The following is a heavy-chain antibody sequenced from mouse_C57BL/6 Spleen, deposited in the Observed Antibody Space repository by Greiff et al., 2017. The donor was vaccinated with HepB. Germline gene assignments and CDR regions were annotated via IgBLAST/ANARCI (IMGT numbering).Heavy chain of an antibody. J-gene: IGHJ3*01. Sequence: ESGPGLVKPSQSLSLTCSVTGYSITSGYYWNWIRQVPGNKLEWMGYISYDGSNNYNPSLKNRISITRDTSKNQFFRKLNSVTTEDTATYDCASYYGSRAWFAYWGQGTLVTVSA. V-gene: IGHV3-6*01. D-gene: IGHD1-1*01. CDR1: GYSITSGYY. CDR2: ISYDGSN. CDR3: ASYYGSRAWFAY.